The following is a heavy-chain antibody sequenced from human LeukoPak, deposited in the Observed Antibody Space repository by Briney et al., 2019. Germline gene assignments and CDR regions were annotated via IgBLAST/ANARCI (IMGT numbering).Heavy chain of an antibody. D-gene: IGHD1-1*01. CDR3: ARGVYWSLDY. CDR1: GFIFNTNG. Sequence: GGSLRLSCAISGFIFNTNGMNWVRQSPGKGLEWLATIAGGDESTYYADPVKGRFAISRDNSKNTVFLHMNSLRVEDTAVYYCARGVYWSLDYWGQGTPVTVSS. CDR2: IAGGDEST. V-gene: IGHV3-23*01. J-gene: IGHJ4*02.